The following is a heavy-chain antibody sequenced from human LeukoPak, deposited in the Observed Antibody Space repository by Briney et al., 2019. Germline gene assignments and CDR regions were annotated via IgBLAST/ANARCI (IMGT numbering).Heavy chain of an antibody. V-gene: IGHV4-34*01. Sequence: SETLSLTCAVYGGSFSGYYWSWIRQPPGKGLEWIGEINHSGSTNYNPSLKSRVTISVDTSKNQFSLKLSSVTAADTAVYYCARRSLGYSSSWYDNYYYYYMDVWGKGTTVTISS. CDR3: ARRSLGYSSSWYDNYYYYYMDV. CDR1: GGSFSGYY. J-gene: IGHJ6*03. CDR2: INHSGST. D-gene: IGHD6-13*01.